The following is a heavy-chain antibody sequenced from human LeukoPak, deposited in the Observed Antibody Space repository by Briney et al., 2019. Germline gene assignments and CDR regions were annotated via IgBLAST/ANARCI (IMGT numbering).Heavy chain of an antibody. D-gene: IGHD3-22*01. J-gene: IGHJ6*04. CDR1: GYSFTSYW. CDR2: IYPGDSDT. CDR3: ARLFSYYDSSGYYYPTGVARGYYGMDV. Sequence: GESLKISCKGSGYSFTSYWIGWVRQMPGKGLEWMGIIYPGDSDTRYSPSFQGQVTISADKSISTAYLQWSSLKASDTAMYYCARLFSYYDSSGYYYPTGVARGYYGMDVWGKGTTVTVSS. V-gene: IGHV5-51*01.